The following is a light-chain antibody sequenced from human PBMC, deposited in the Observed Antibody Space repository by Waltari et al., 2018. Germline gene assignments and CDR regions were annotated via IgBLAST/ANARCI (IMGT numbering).Light chain of an antibody. CDR1: QSLLHSDGKTY. CDR3: VQSIQVPWT. V-gene: IGKV2D-29*01. J-gene: IGKJ1*01. Sequence: DILLTQTPLSLSVTPGQPASISCKSSQSLLHSDGKTYLSWYLQKAGQPPQLLIHEVSDRFSGVPDRFSGSASGTDFTLKISRVEAEDVGVYYCVQSIQVPWTFGQGTKVEVK. CDR2: EVS.